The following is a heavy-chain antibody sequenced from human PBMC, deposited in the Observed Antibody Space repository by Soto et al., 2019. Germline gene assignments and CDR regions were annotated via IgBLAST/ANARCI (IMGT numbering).Heavy chain of an antibody. V-gene: IGHV4-31*03. D-gene: IGHD3-22*01. CDR1: GGSISSGGYY. CDR3: ARGGSYYDSSGYSRDYNWFDP. J-gene: IGHJ5*02. Sequence: SETLSLTCTVSGGSISSGGYYWSWIRQHPGKGLEWIGYIYYSGSTYYNPSLKSRVTMSVDTSKNQFSLKLSSVTAADTAVYYCARGGSYYDSSGYSRDYNWFDPWGQGTLVTVSS. CDR2: IYYSGST.